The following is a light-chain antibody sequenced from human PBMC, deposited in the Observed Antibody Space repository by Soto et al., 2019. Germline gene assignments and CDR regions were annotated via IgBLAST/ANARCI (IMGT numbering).Light chain of an antibody. CDR3: SSKRDSSTLFV. J-gene: IGLJ1*01. CDR2: EVT. CDR1: SSDVGAYNY. Sequence: SVLTXPASVSGSPGQSITISCTGTSSDVGAYNYVSWYQHHPGKVPKLLVYEVTNRPSGVSDRFSGSKSGNTASLTISGLQAEDEADYYCSSKRDSSTLFVFGTGTKVTVL. V-gene: IGLV2-14*01.